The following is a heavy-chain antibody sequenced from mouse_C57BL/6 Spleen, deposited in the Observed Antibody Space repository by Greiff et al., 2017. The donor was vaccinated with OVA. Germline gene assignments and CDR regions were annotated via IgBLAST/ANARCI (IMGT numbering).Heavy chain of an antibody. D-gene: IGHD2-1*01. CDR2: INPYNGGT. Sequence: EVHLVASGPVLVKPGASVKMSCKASGYTFTDYYMNWVKQSHGKSLEWIGVINPYNGGTSYNQKFKGKATLTVDKSSSTAYMELNSLTSEDSAVYYCASPLLWSYAMDYWGQGTSVTVSS. J-gene: IGHJ4*01. V-gene: IGHV1-19*01. CDR1: GYTFTDYY. CDR3: ASPLLWSYAMDY.